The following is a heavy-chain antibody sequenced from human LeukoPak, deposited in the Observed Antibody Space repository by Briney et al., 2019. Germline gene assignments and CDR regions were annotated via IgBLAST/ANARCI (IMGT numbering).Heavy chain of an antibody. CDR3: ARLGYDSSGYYLYYFDY. D-gene: IGHD3-22*01. V-gene: IGHV4-39*01. CDR1: GGSISSSGYY. J-gene: IGHJ4*02. Sequence: PSETLSLTCTVSGGSISSSGYYWGWIRQSPGKGLEWIGSIYYSGSTYYNPSLKSRVTISVDTSKNQFSLKLSSVTAADTAVYYCARLGYDSSGYYLYYFDYWGQGTLATVSS. CDR2: IYYSGST.